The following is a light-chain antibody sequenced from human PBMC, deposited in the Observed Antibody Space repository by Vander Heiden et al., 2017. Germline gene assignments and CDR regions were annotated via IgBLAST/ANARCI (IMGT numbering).Light chain of an antibody. CDR2: DAS. CDR1: QGISSA. J-gene: IGKJ2*01. V-gene: IGKV1-13*02. Sequence: FTQSPSSLSASVGDRVTITCRASQGISSALAWYQQKPGKAPKLLIYDASSLESGVPSRFSGSASGTDFTLTISILHPEDFATYYCQQVDSYPYTFGHGTKLEIK. CDR3: QQVDSYPYT.